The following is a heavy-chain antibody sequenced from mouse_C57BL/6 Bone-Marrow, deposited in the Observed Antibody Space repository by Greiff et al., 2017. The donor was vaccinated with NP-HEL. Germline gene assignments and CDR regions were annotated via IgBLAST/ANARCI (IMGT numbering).Heavy chain of an antibody. CDR2: INPNNGGT. CDR1: GYTFTDYN. J-gene: IGHJ2*01. CDR3: ARRSNYSNPYYFDY. V-gene: IGHV1-18*01. D-gene: IGHD2-5*01. Sequence: EVQLQQSGPELVKPGASVKIPCKASGYTFTDYNMDWVKQSHGKSLEWIGDINPNNGGTIYNQKFKGKATLTVDKSSSTAYMELRSLTSEDTAVYYCARRSNYSNPYYFDYWGQGTTLTVSS.